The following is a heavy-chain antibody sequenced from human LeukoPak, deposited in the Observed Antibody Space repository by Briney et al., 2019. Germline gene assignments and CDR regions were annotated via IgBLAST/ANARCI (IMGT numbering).Heavy chain of an antibody. J-gene: IGHJ4*02. CDR1: GFTFSSYA. CDR3: ARGPRGQGNFFDY. Sequence: PGGSLRLSCAASGFTFSSYAMHWVRQAPGKGLEYVSAISSNGGSTYYANSVKGRFTISRDNSKNTLYLQMGSLRAEDMAVYYCARGPRGQGNFFDYWGQGTLVTVSS. CDR2: ISSNGGST. D-gene: IGHD2/OR15-2a*01. V-gene: IGHV3-64*01.